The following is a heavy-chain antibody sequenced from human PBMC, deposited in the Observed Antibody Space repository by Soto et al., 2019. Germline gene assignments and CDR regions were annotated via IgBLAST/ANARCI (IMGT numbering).Heavy chain of an antibody. Sequence: PGGSLRLSCEVSGFTFSTYVMSWVRQAPGKGLEWVSGIGGSGHHTYYPDSVKGRFTISRDNSRNILYLQINSLRADDTAVYYCAKPLGGGYDFIFDYWGQGTQVTVSS. CDR1: GFTFSTYV. V-gene: IGHV3-23*01. CDR2: IGGSGHHT. D-gene: IGHD5-12*01. CDR3: AKPLGGGYDFIFDY. J-gene: IGHJ4*02.